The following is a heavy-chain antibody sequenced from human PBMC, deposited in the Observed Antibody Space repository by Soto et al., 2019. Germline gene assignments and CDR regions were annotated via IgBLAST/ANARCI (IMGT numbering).Heavy chain of an antibody. CDR1: GYTFTGYY. Sequence: QVQLVQSGAEGKKPGASVKVSCKASGYTFTGYYMHWVRQAPGQGLEWMGWINPNSGGTNYAQKFQGWVSMTRETSTSTASMELSRLRSDDTAVYYCAREWQQRYWFDPRGQGTLVTVSS. J-gene: IGHJ5*02. V-gene: IGHV1-2*04. CDR2: INPNSGGT. CDR3: AREWQQRYWFDP. D-gene: IGHD6-13*01.